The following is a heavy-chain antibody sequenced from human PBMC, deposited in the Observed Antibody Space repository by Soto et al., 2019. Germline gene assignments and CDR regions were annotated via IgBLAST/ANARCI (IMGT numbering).Heavy chain of an antibody. Sequence: QVYLVQSGAEVKKPGSSVKISCKASGGIFSSNTINWVRHAAGQGLEWMGGIIPLFGTANYAEKFQGRVTITADKSTKKEYMELTSLRSEDTAVYYCASKAACGGDCYAFDSWGQGTLVTVSS. J-gene: IGHJ4*02. V-gene: IGHV1-69*06. CDR3: ASKAACGGDCYAFDS. D-gene: IGHD2-21*02. CDR1: GGIFSSNT. CDR2: IIPLFGTA.